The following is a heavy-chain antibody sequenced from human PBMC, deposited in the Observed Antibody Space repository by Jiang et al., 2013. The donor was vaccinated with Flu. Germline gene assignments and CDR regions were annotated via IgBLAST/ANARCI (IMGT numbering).Heavy chain of an antibody. V-gene: IGHV3-30*01. J-gene: IGHJ4*02. D-gene: IGHD3-16*01. CDR3: VREGIMFGGVLIVGGGHPYFDY. Sequence: AAAGFTFSNHAMHWVRQAPGKGLKWVAFISNDGSKTYYADSVKGRFTISRDNSKNTLYLQMNSLRVEDTAVYHCVREGIMFGGVLIVGGGHPYFDYWGQGILVTVSS. CDR2: ISNDGSKT. CDR1: GFTFSNHA.